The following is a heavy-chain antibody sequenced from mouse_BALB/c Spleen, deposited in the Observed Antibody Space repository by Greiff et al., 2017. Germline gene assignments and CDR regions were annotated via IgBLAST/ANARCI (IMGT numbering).Heavy chain of an antibody. Sequence: EVLLVESGGGLVQPGGSRKLSCAASGFTFSSFGMHWVRQAPEKGLEWVAYISSGSSTIYYADTVKGRFTISRDNPKNTLFLQMTSLRSEDTAMDDCARRAYDGYAMDYWGQGTSVTVSS. D-gene: IGHD2-12*01. CDR2: ISSGSSTI. CDR1: GFTFSSFG. CDR3: ARRAYDGYAMDY. J-gene: IGHJ4*01. V-gene: IGHV5-17*02.